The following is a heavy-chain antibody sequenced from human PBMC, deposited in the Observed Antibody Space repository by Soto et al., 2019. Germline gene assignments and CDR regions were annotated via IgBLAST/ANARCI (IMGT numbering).Heavy chain of an antibody. CDR2: IDSDGSST. V-gene: IGHV3-74*01. J-gene: IGHJ6*02. CDR1: GFIFSSYW. Sequence: GGSLRLSCAASGFIFSSYWVHWVRQAPGKGLVWVSRIDSDGSSTTYADSVKGRFTISRDNAKNTLYLQMNSLRAEDTAVYYCARDRYYGMDVWGQGTTVTVSS. CDR3: ARDRYYGMDV.